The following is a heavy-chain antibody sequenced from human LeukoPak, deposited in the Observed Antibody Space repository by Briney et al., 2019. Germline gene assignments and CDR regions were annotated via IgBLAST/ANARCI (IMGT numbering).Heavy chain of an antibody. V-gene: IGHV4-59*08. CDR2: ISYSGNT. CDR1: GGSISGYY. J-gene: IGHJ4*02. D-gene: IGHD3-22*01. Sequence: SETLSLTCTVSGGSISGYYWSWIRQSPGKGLEWIGSISYSGNTNYNPSLKSRVTISADTSKNQFSLKLISVTTADTAVYFCARHKAFDYNSSGFFFDYWGQGTLIIVSS. CDR3: ARHKAFDYNSSGFFFDY.